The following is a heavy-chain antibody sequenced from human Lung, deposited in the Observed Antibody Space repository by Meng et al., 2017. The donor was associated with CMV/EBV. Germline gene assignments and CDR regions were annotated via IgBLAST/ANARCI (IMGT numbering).Heavy chain of an antibody. D-gene: IGHD4-23*01. CDR2: TYYRSKWYH. CDR3: ARGINGGCGD. CDR1: GDIVSSNSAA. V-gene: IGHV6-1*01. Sequence: QVQLQQSVPGLVNPSHTLSLTCAISGDIVSSNSAAWHWIRQSPSRGLEWLGRTYYRSKWYHEYAVSVKSRITISPDTPKNQFSLQLNSMTPEDTAVYYCARGINGGCGDWGQGTLVTVSS. J-gene: IGHJ4*02.